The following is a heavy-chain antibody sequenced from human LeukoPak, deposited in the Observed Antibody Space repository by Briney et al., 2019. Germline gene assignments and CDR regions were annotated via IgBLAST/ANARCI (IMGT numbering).Heavy chain of an antibody. CDR1: GGSISSSSYY. CDR3: ARILYSSNIDY. V-gene: IGHV4-39*07. Sequence: PSETLSLTCTVSGGSISSSSYYWGWIRQPPGKDLECIGTIYYSGRTYYNPSLTSRVTLSVDTSKNQFSLKLNSVTAADTAVYYCARILYSSNIDYWGQGTLVTVSS. J-gene: IGHJ4*02. D-gene: IGHD6-19*01. CDR2: IYYSGRT.